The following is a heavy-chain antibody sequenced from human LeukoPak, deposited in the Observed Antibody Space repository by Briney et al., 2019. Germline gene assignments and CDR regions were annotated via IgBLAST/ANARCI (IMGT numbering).Heavy chain of an antibody. Sequence: SETLSLTCSVSGGSITGCHWSWIRQPPGKGLEWIGYIYSNEATQYKPSLKSRVTISADTSKNQFSLKLTSVSAADTAINYYARRNDFDIWGQGTMVTVSS. CDR2: IYSNEAT. CDR3: ARRNDFDI. CDR1: GGSITGCH. V-gene: IGHV4-4*08. J-gene: IGHJ3*02.